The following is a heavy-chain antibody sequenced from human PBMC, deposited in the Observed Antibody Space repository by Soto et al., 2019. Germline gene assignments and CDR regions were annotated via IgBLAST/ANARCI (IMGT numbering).Heavy chain of an antibody. CDR3: ARDIITVIGGEIYYYFGMDV. D-gene: IGHD3-10*01. Sequence: NPSETLSLTCAVNGGSFREYYWSWLRQPPGKGLEWIGEINQSGTTHYNPSLKRRINISIDTSKNQFSPNLTSVTAADTATYYCARDIITVIGGEIYYYFGMDVWGQGTTVTVSS. J-gene: IGHJ6*02. CDR1: GGSFREYY. CDR2: INQSGTT. V-gene: IGHV4-34*01.